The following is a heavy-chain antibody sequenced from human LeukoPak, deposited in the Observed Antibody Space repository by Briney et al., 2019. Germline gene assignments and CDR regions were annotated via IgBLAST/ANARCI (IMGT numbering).Heavy chain of an antibody. CDR2: INPSGSST. J-gene: IGHJ4*02. Sequence: GASVKVSCKASGYIFTNHYMHWVRQAPGQGLEWMGLINPSGSSTLYAEKFRGRIIMTRDMSTATDYMELTSLISDDTALYYCARGRVGFDYWGQGTLVTVSS. CDR1: GYIFTNHY. CDR3: ARGRVGFDY. D-gene: IGHD1-26*01. V-gene: IGHV1-46*01.